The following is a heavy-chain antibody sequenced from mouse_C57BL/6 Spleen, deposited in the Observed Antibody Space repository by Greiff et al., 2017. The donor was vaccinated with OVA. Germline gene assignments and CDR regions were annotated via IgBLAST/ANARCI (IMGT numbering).Heavy chain of an antibody. CDR2: INPSNGGT. CDR3: ARGDLLRGFAY. CDR1: GYTFTSYW. D-gene: IGHD1-1*01. Sequence: QVQLPGTELVKPGASVQLSCKASGYTFTSYWMHWVKQRPGQGLEWIGNINPSNGGTNYNEKFKSKATLTVDKSSSTAYMQLSSLTSEDSAVYYCARGDLLRGFAYWGQGTLVTVSA. J-gene: IGHJ3*01. V-gene: IGHV1-53*01.